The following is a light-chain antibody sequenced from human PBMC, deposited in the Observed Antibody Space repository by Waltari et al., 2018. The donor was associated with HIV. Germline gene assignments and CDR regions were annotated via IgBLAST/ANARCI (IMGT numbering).Light chain of an antibody. CDR2: EGT. V-gene: IGLV3-21*02. CDR1: NIGSKS. J-gene: IGLJ2*01. Sequence: SYVLTQPPSVSVAPGQTARITCGGNNIGSKSVHWYPQRPGKAPELVIIEGTDRPSVIPGRFSGSTSGNTATLTISRVEAGDEADYYCQVWDTSSDHPGVVFGGGTKLTVL. CDR3: QVWDTSSDHPGVV.